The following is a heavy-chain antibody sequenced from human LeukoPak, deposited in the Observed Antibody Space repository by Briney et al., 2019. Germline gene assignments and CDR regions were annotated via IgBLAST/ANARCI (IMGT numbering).Heavy chain of an antibody. CDR1: GVSISGYY. J-gene: IGHJ4*02. D-gene: IGHD3-10*01. CDR3: ARDLNRAFDF. V-gene: IGHV4-59*01. Sequence: SETLSLTCTVSGVSISGYYWSWIRQTPGKGLEWIGYIYNSRNTYYNPSLKSRVTLSSDTSKNQFSLNMRSVIAADTAVYYCARDLNRAFDFWGQGTLVTVSS. CDR2: IYNSRNT.